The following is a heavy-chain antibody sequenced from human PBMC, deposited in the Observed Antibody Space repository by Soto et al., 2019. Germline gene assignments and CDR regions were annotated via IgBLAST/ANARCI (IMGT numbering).Heavy chain of an antibody. Sequence: PGGSLRLSCAASGFTFSSYLMSWVRQAPGKGLEWVANIKQDGSEKYYVDSVKGRFTISRDNAKNSLYLQMNSLRAEDTAVYYCARKGSKFNYGGNPGWFDPWGQGPMVTVYS. D-gene: IGHD4-17*01. CDR2: IKQDGSEK. V-gene: IGHV3-7*01. J-gene: IGHJ5*02. CDR1: GFTFSSYL. CDR3: ARKGSKFNYGGNPGWFDP.